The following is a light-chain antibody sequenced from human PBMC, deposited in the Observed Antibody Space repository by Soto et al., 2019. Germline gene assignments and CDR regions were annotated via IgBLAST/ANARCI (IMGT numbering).Light chain of an antibody. CDR3: QHYNSYSEA. Sequence: DIQMTQSPSTLSGSVGDRVTITCRASQTISSWLAWYQQKPGKAPKLLIYKASTLKSGVPSRFSGSGSGTEFTLTISSLQLEDFATYYCQHYNSYSEAFGQGTKVDIK. CDR1: QTISSW. V-gene: IGKV1-5*03. J-gene: IGKJ1*01. CDR2: KAS.